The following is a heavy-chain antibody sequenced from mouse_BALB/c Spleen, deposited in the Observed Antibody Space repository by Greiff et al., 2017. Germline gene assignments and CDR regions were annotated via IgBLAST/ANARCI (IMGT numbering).Heavy chain of an antibody. Sequence: VKLMESGPGLVAPSQSLSITCPVSGFSLSRYSVHWVRQPPGKGLEWLGMIWGGGSTDYNSALKSRLSISKDNSKSQVFLKMNSLQTDDTAMYYCARELITTVVASYYYAMDYWGQGTSVTVSS. J-gene: IGHJ4*01. CDR3: ARELITTVVASYYYAMDY. D-gene: IGHD1-1*01. V-gene: IGHV2-6-4*01. CDR2: IWGGGST. CDR1: GFSLSRYS.